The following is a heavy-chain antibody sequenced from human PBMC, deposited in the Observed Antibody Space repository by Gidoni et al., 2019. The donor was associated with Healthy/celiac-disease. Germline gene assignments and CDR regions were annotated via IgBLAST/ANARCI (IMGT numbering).Heavy chain of an antibody. CDR1: GGSFSGYY. Sequence: QVQLQQWGAGLLKPSETLSLTCAVYGGSFSGYYWSWIRQPPGKGLEWIGEINHSGSTNYNPSLKSRVTISVDTSKNQFSLKLSSVTAADTAVYYCARGLAPNFSGSYYFDYWGQGTLVTVSS. V-gene: IGHV4-34*01. J-gene: IGHJ4*02. CDR3: ARGLAPNFSGSYYFDY. D-gene: IGHD1-26*01. CDR2: INHSGST.